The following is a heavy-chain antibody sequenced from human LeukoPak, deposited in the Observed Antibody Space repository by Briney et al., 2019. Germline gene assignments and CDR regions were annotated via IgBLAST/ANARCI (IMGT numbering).Heavy chain of an antibody. J-gene: IGHJ6*02. CDR1: GFIFSNYW. Sequence: GGSLGLSCAASGFIFSNYWLTWVRQAPGKGLEWVANIKKDGSEKYYVDSVKGRFTISRDNARNSVYLQMNSLRAEDTAVYHCAVVYGMDAWGQGATVTVSS. CDR3: AVVYGMDA. CDR2: IKKDGSEK. V-gene: IGHV3-7*05. D-gene: IGHD2-2*01.